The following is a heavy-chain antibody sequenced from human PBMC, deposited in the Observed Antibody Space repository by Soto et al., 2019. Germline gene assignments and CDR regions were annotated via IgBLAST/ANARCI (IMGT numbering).Heavy chain of an antibody. CDR2: IYYSGST. V-gene: IGHV4-59*01. Sequence: SETLSLTCTVSGGSISSYYWSWIRQPPGKGLEWIGYIYYSGSTNYNPSLKSRVTISVDTSKNQFSLKLSSVTAADTAVYYCARGGYDFWSGYRYNWFDPWGQGTLVTVSS. CDR1: GGSISSYY. J-gene: IGHJ5*02. CDR3: ARGGYDFWSGYRYNWFDP. D-gene: IGHD3-3*01.